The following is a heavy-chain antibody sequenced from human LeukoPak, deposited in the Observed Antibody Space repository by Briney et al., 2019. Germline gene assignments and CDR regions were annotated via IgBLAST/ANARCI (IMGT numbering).Heavy chain of an antibody. V-gene: IGHV4-38-2*02. CDR1: GYSISSGYF. Sequence: SETLSLTFTVSGYSISSGYFWGWIRQPPGKGLEWIGSIYHSGSTYYNPSLKSRVTISEDTSKNQFSLKLSSVTAADTAVYYCARDRRAVAGPSFDYWGQGTLVTVSS. J-gene: IGHJ4*02. D-gene: IGHD6-19*01. CDR2: IYHSGST. CDR3: ARDRRAVAGPSFDY.